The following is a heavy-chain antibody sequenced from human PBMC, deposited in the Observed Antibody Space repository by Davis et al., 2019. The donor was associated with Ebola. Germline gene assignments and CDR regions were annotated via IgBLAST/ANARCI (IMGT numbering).Heavy chain of an antibody. CDR3: TKRPISGPRGDFYFDY. Sequence: GESLKISCAASGFTFSSYWMSWVRQAPGKGLEWVANIKQDGSDKFYVDSVRGRFTISKDNAKNSLYLQMNSLRAEDAAIYYCTKRPISGPRGDFYFDYWGQGTLVTVSS. CDR2: IKQDGSDK. V-gene: IGHV3-7*03. D-gene: IGHD2-2*02. CDR1: GFTFSSYW. J-gene: IGHJ4*02.